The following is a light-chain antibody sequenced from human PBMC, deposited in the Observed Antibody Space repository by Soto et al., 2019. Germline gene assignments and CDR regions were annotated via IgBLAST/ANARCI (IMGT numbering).Light chain of an antibody. CDR2: EVS. CDR1: SSDFGGYNY. Sequence: QSVLTQPASVSGSPGQSITISCTGTSSDFGGYNYVSWYQQHPGKAPKLIIYEVSHRPSGASNHFSGYKSGNTASLTISGLQAEDEADYYCSSYTTTSTPCVFGTGTKVTVL. V-gene: IGLV2-14*01. J-gene: IGLJ1*01. CDR3: SSYTTTSTPCV.